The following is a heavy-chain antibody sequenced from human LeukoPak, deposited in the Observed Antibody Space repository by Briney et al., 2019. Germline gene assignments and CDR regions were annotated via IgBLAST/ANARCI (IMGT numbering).Heavy chain of an antibody. Sequence: ASVKVSFKTSVYTFTYYDVHWVRQAPGQGLEWMGWINPNSATTNYAQRLQGRVTFTRDTSLSVAYMELSSLTSEDAAVYFCARGDFGETNTAFDVWGQGTLVAVSS. D-gene: IGHD4-17*01. V-gene: IGHV1-8*03. CDR1: VYTFTYYD. CDR3: ARGDFGETNTAFDV. J-gene: IGHJ3*01. CDR2: INPNSATT.